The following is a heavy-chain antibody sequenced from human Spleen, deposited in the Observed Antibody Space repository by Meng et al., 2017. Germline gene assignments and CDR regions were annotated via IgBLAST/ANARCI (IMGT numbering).Heavy chain of an antibody. J-gene: IGHJ6*02. CDR1: GGSISRYY. CDR3: ARSTNNYYGMDV. V-gene: IGHV4-59*01. D-gene: IGHD2-8*01. CDR2: IYYSGST. Sequence: GSLRLSCSVSGGSISRYYWSWIRQPPGQGLEWIGYIYYSGSTNYNPSLKTRVTMSVDTSKNQFSLKLNSVTAADTAVYYCARSTNNYYGMDVWGQGTAVTVSS.